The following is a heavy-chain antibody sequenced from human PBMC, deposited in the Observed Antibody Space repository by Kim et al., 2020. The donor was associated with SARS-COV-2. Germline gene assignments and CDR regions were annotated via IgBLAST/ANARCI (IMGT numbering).Heavy chain of an antibody. CDR3: ARAREGAVAGYYFDY. Sequence: DSAKGRFTLSRDNDKTSLYLQMNSLRAEDTAVYYCARAREGAVAGYYFDYWGQGTLVTVSS. V-gene: IGHV3-11*05. J-gene: IGHJ4*02. D-gene: IGHD6-19*01.